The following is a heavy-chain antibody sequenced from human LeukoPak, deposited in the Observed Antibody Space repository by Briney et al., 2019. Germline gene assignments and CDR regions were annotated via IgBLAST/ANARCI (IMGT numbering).Heavy chain of an antibody. CDR3: ARTRNGPFDY. CDR2: INDSGKTV. J-gene: IGHJ4*02. CDR1: GFTFSDYE. V-gene: IGHV3-48*03. D-gene: IGHD2-2*01. Sequence: HPGGSLRLSCVASGFTFSDYEMNWIRQAPGKGLEWISYINDSGKTVRYADSVKGRFTISRDNAKNSLYLQMNSLRAEDTAFYYCARTRNGPFDYWGQGTLVTVSS.